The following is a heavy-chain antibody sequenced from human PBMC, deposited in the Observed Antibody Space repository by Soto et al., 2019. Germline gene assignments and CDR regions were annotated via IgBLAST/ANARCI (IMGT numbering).Heavy chain of an antibody. V-gene: IGHV3-21*01. D-gene: IGHD6-13*01. Sequence: GGSLRLSCAASGFTFSSYSMNWVRQAPGKGLEWVSSISSSSSYIYYTDSVKGRFTISRDNAKNSLYLQMNSLRAEDTAVYYYARDASGAAAGLDYWGQGTLVTVSS. CDR1: GFTFSSYS. CDR2: ISSSSSYI. CDR3: ARDASGAAAGLDY. J-gene: IGHJ4*02.